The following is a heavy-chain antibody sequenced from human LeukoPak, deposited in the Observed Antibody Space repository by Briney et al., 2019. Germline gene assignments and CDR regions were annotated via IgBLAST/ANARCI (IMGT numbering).Heavy chain of an antibody. CDR2: ISSGSSYI. J-gene: IGHJ4*02. Sequence: PGGAPGLFCGAPGFTFSSYSMNWGRPAPGKGLEGVSCISSGSSYIYYADSVKGRFTISKDNAKNSLYLQMNSLRAEDTAVYYCARHLSGITGYTYGRGIDYWGQGTLVSVSS. V-gene: IGHV3-21*01. D-gene: IGHD5-18*01. CDR1: GFTFSSYS. CDR3: ARHLSGITGYTYGRGIDY.